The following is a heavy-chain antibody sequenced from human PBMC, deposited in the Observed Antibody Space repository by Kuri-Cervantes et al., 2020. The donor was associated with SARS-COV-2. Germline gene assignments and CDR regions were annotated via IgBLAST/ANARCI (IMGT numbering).Heavy chain of an antibody. CDR1: GFTFSSYA. D-gene: IGHD1-1*01. J-gene: IGHJ4*02. CDR2: ISGSGRST. Sequence: GGSLRLSCAASGFTFSSYAMSWVRQAPGKGLEWVSAISGSGRSTYYADSVKGRFTISRDNAKNMLFLQMNSLRAEDTAVYYCVRDGDHWNFDYWGQGTLVTVSS. CDR3: VRDGDHWNFDY. V-gene: IGHV3-23*01.